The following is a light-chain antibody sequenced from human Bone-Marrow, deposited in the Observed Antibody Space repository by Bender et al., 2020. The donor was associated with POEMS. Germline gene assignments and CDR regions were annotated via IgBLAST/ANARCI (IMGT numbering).Light chain of an antibody. CDR2: EGN. CDR1: NTDVGSYDL. Sequence: QSALTQPASVSGSPGQSITIACSGTNTDVGSYDLISWYRQLPGEAPKLIIYEGNKRPSGVSNRFSASKSGKTASLTISGLQAEDEADYYCTSYAGSNNWVFGGGTKLTVL. CDR3: TSYAGSNNWV. J-gene: IGLJ3*02. V-gene: IGLV2-23*01.